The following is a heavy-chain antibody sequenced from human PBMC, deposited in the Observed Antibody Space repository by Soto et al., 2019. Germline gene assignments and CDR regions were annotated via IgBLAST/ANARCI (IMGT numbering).Heavy chain of an antibody. J-gene: IGHJ3*02. D-gene: IGHD7-27*01. Sequence: EVQLVESGGGLVKPGGSLRLSCAASGFTFSSYSMNWVRQAPGKGLEWVSSISSSSSYIYYADSVKGRFTISRDNAKNSLYLQRNSLRAEDTAVYYCARGGDWGYAFDIWGQGTMVTVSS. CDR1: GFTFSSYS. CDR3: ARGGDWGYAFDI. CDR2: ISSSSSYI. V-gene: IGHV3-21*01.